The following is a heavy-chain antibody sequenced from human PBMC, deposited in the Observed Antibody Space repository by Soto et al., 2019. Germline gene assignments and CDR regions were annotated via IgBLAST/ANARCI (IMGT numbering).Heavy chain of an antibody. J-gene: IGHJ6*02. CDR2: ISNNGINK. CDR3: AKVIRADSTSSNFYYYSGLDV. CDR1: GFTSRTYG. V-gene: IGHV3-30*18. D-gene: IGHD6-6*01. Sequence: QVRLVESGGGVVQPGRSLRLSCAASGFTSRTYGMHWVRQAPGKGLEWLAVISNNGINKYYADSVKGRFTISRDNSRDTLFLQMNSLRGEDTAIYYCAKVIRADSTSSNFYYYSGLDVWGQGTTVTVSS.